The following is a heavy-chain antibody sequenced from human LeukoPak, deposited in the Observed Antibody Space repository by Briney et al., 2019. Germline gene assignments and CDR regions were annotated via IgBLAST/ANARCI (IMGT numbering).Heavy chain of an antibody. Sequence: PSETLSLTCTVSGGSISSSSYYWGWIRQPPGKGLEWIGSIYYSGSTYYNPSLKSRVTISVDTSKNQFSLKLSSVTAADTAVYYCARAAYYDFWSGYSYLFDYWGQGTLVTVSS. D-gene: IGHD3-3*01. J-gene: IGHJ4*02. CDR2: IYYSGST. CDR1: GGSISSSSYY. CDR3: ARAAYYDFWSGYSYLFDY. V-gene: IGHV4-39*07.